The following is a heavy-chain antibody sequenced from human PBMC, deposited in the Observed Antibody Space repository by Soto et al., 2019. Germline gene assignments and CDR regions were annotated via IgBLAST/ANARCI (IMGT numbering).Heavy chain of an antibody. Sequence: QVQLVESGGGVVQPGRSLRLSCAASGFTFSSYAMHWVRQAPGKGLEWVAVISYDGSNKYYADSVKGRFTISRDNSKNTLYMQMKSLRAEDTAVYYCARDHDYYDSSGYVLDYWGQGTLVTVSS. CDR2: ISYDGSNK. D-gene: IGHD3-22*01. J-gene: IGHJ4*02. CDR1: GFTFSSYA. CDR3: ARDHDYYDSSGYVLDY. V-gene: IGHV3-30-3*01.